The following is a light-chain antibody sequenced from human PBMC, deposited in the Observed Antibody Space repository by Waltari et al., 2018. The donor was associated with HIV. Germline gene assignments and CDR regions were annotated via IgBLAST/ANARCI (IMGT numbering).Light chain of an antibody. V-gene: IGLV1-36*01. J-gene: IGLJ2*01. Sequence: QSVLTQSPSVSEAPGQRVPIPCSGSNSNIGRNAVTWYRQSPGKPPKLLVYHDDLILSGVSDRLSASKSGTSASLAINDLQSEDESLYYCATWDDGLNALLFGGGTKVTVL. CDR3: ATWDDGLNALL. CDR1: NSNIGRNA. CDR2: HDD.